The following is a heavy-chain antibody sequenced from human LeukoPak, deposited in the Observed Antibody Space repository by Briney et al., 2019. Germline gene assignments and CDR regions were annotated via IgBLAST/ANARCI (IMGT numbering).Heavy chain of an antibody. CDR2: ISGSGLRT. J-gene: IGHJ4*02. CDR1: GFIFSNYA. Sequence: GGSVRLSCAASGFIFSNYAMAWVRQTPGKGLEWVSAISGSGLRTNYADSARGRSIISRDNSKNTVDLQIDSLRAEDTAIYYCARGWMVKYYFDYWGQGTLVTVSS. V-gene: IGHV3-23*01. CDR3: ARGWMVKYYFDY. D-gene: IGHD6-19*01.